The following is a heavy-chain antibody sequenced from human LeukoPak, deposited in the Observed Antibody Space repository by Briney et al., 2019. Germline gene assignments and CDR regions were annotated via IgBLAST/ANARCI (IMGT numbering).Heavy chain of an antibody. CDR1: GFSFRTYG. D-gene: IGHD3-16*01. Sequence: GGSLRLSCAASGFSFRTYGMHWVRQAPGKGLEWVAVAYGDGSDKYYIDPVKGRFTISKDISKNTLYVQMNSLRAEDTAVYYCATGGNYYYTHWGQGTLVTVSS. J-gene: IGHJ1*01. V-gene: IGHV3-33*01. CDR2: AYGDGSDK. CDR3: ATGGNYYYTH.